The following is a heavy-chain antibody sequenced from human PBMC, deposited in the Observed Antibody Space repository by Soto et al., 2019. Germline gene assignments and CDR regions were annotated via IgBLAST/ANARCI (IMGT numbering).Heavy chain of an antibody. CDR2: IYSGGST. CDR1: GFTVSSNY. CDR3: ARDEYGSGGRMDV. D-gene: IGHD3-10*01. Sequence: EVQLVESGGGLIQPGGSLRLSCAASGFTVSSNYMSWFRQAPGKGLEWVSVIYSGGSTYYADSVKGRFTISRDNSKNALYLQMNSLRAGDTAVDYGARDEYGSGGRMDVWGQGTTVTVSS. V-gene: IGHV3-53*01. J-gene: IGHJ6*02.